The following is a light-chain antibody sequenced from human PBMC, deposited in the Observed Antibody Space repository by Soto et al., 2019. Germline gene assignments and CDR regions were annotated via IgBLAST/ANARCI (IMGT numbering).Light chain of an antibody. CDR1: SSDVGGYDY. Sequence: QSALTQPRSVSGSPGQSVSISCTGTSSDVGGYDYVSWYQQHPGKAPKVMIFDVTKRPSGAPDRFSGSKSGNTASLTISGLQAEDEADYYCCSYAGTYTFVVFGGGTKVTVL. V-gene: IGLV2-11*01. J-gene: IGLJ2*01. CDR2: DVT. CDR3: CSYAGTYTFVV.